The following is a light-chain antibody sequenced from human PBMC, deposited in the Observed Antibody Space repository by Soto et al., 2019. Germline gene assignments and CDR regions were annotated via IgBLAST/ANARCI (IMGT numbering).Light chain of an antibody. CDR2: EVN. CDR3: FSFTTTSTHD. J-gene: IGLJ1*01. V-gene: IGLV2-14*01. CDR1: SSDIGAYDY. Sequence: QAAVTQPSTQAWSTGQSVGSSCTGTSSDIGAYDYVSWFQQHPGKAPKLRISEVNNRPSGVSNRFSGSKSGNTAYLTISGLEVEDEAEYFCFSFTTTSTHDFGTGTKVTVL.